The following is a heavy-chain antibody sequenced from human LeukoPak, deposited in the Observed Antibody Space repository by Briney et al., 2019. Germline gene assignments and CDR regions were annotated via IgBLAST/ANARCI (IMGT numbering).Heavy chain of an antibody. J-gene: IGHJ5*02. D-gene: IGHD5-24*01. CDR1: GFTFNNYW. CDR3: ARDSQHGRFDP. V-gene: IGHV3-74*01. CDR2: IYGDGSTT. Sequence: GGSLRLSCAASGFTFNNYWIHWVRQAPGKGLVWVSCIYGDGSTTTYADSVKGRFTISRDNAKNTVSLQKNSLRAEDTAVYYCARDSQHGRFDPWGQGTLVTVSS.